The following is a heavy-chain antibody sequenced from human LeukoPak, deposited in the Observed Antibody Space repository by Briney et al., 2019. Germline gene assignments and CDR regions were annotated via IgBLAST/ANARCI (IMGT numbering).Heavy chain of an antibody. V-gene: IGHV3-9*01. CDR1: GFTFDDYA. CDR2: ISWDSGNI. D-gene: IGHD4-17*01. Sequence: SGGSLRLSCAASGFTFDDYAMHWVRQAPGKGLEWVSGISWDSGNIGYADSVKGRFTISRDNAKDSLYPQMNSLRPEDTALYYCANLHGDYRDYWGQGTLVTVSS. CDR3: ANLHGDYRDY. J-gene: IGHJ4*02.